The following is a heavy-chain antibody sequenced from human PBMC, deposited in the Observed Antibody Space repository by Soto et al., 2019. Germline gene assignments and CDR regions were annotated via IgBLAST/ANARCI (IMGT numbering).Heavy chain of an antibody. J-gene: IGHJ4*02. Sequence: QVQLVQSGAEVKKPGASVKVSCKVSGYTLTELSMRWVRQAPGKGLEWMGGFDPEDGETIYAQKFQGRVTMTEDTSTDTAYMELSSLRSEDTAVYYCATTWSEGIAAAGTLGYWGQGTLVTVSS. D-gene: IGHD6-13*01. CDR2: FDPEDGET. CDR1: GYTLTELS. CDR3: ATTWSEGIAAAGTLGY. V-gene: IGHV1-24*01.